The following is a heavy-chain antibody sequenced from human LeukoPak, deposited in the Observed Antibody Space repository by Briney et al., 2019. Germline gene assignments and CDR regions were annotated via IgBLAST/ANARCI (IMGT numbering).Heavy chain of an antibody. CDR2: ISASGGSA. CDR1: GFTFSNSD. V-gene: IGHV3-23*01. CDR3: ARDPLGSSSWSDAIDI. Sequence: GGSLRLSCAASGFTFSNSDMNWVRQAPGKGLEWVSFISASGGSAHYADSVRGRFTISRDNSKNTLYLQMNSLRAEDTAVYYCARDPLGSSSWSDAIDIWGQGTMVTVSS. J-gene: IGHJ3*02. D-gene: IGHD6-13*01.